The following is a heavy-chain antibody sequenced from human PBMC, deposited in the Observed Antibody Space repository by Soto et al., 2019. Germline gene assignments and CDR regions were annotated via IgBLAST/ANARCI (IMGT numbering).Heavy chain of an antibody. CDR2: IYYSGST. J-gene: IGHJ4*02. CDR1: GGSISSGGYY. CDR3: AREWRDYYFDY. V-gene: IGHV4-31*03. Sequence: QVQLQESGPGLVKPSQILSLTCTVSGGSISSGGYYWSWIRQHPGKGLEWIGYIYYSGSTYYNPSLKXRXTXSXXTSTIPFTLKLSSVTAADTAVYYCAREWRDYYFDYWGQGTLVTVSS.